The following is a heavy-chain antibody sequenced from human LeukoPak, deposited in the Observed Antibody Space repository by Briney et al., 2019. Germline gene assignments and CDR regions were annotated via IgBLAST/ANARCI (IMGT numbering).Heavy chain of an antibody. CDR2: IYYSGST. J-gene: IGHJ4*02. CDR3: ARHPTLGATCYFDY. V-gene: IGHV4-39*01. CDR1: GGSISSSSYY. Sequence: PSETLSLTCTVSGGSISSSSYYWGWIRQPPGKGLEWIGSIYYSGSTYYNPSLKSRVTISVDTSKNQFSLKLSSVTAADTAVYYCARHPTLGATCYFDYWGQGTLVTVSS. D-gene: IGHD2-15*01.